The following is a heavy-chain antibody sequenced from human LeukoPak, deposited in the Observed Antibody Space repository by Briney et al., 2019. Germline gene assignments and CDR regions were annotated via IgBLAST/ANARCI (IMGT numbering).Heavy chain of an antibody. J-gene: IGHJ4*02. CDR3: ARVLHKRNYDSSVYYGY. Sequence: GGSLRLSCAASGFTFSSYAMNWVRQARGKGLEWVSSISGSSSDIYYADSVKGRFTISRDNAKNSLYLQMNSLRAEDTAVYYCARVLHKRNYDSSVYYGYWGQGTLVTVSS. D-gene: IGHD3-22*01. V-gene: IGHV3-21*01. CDR1: GFTFSSYA. CDR2: ISGSSSDI.